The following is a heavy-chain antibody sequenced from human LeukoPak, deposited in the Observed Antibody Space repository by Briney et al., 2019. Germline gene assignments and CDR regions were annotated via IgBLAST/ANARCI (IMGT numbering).Heavy chain of an antibody. CDR2: IRSDSSTK. CDR3: ARDLQFYGVPYGVDV. D-gene: IGHD3-10*01. Sequence: GGSLRLSCAGSGFSISNYGMNWVRQAPAKGLEWLSYIRSDSSTKYYADSVEGRFTISRDNAQNSLYLQMDSLRAEDTAVYYCARDLQFYGVPYGVDVWGQGTTVTVSS. J-gene: IGHJ6*02. CDR1: GFSISNYG. V-gene: IGHV3-48*01.